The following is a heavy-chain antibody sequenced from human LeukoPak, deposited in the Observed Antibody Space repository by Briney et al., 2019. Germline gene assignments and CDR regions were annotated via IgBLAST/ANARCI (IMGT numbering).Heavy chain of an antibody. J-gene: IGHJ4*02. V-gene: IGHV1-2*02. CDR1: GYTFTVYY. CDR3: ARTPTTVVNLDY. D-gene: IGHD4-23*01. CDR2: INPNSGGT. Sequence: GASVKVSCKASGYTFTVYYMHWVRQAPGQGLEWMGWINPNSGGTNYAQKFQGRVTMTRDTSISTAYMELSRLRSDDTAVYYCARTPTTVVNLDYWGQGTLVTVSS.